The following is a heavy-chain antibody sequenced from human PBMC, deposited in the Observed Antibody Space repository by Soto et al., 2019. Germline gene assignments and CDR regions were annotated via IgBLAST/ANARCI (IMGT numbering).Heavy chain of an antibody. J-gene: IGHJ4*02. V-gene: IGHV1-46*01. CDR3: ARIGVNTAMDRFNFDY. Sequence: QVQLVQSGAEVKKPGASVKVSCKASGYTFTSYYMHWVRQAPGQGLEWMGIINPSGGSTSYAQKFQGRVTMTRDTCTSTVYMELSSLRSEDTAVYYCARIGVNTAMDRFNFDYWGQGTLVTVSS. D-gene: IGHD5-18*01. CDR1: GYTFTSYY. CDR2: INPSGGST.